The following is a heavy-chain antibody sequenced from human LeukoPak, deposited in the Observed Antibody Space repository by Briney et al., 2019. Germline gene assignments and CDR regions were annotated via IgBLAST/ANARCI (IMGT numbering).Heavy chain of an antibody. CDR2: TSGSGGST. V-gene: IGHV3-23*01. J-gene: IGHJ2*01. CDR3: AKGGRYWYFDL. Sequence: GGSLRLSCAASGFTFSSYGMTWVRQAPGKGLEWISGTSGSGGSTYYANSVKGRFTISRDNSKNTLYPQMNSLRAEDTAVYYCAKGGRYWYFDLWGRGTLVTVSS. CDR1: GFTFSSYG.